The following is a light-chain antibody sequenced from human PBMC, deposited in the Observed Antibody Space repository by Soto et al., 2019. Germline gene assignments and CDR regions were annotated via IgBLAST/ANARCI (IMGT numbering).Light chain of an antibody. CDR1: VLSEQS. CDR3: QSADISGSSV. Sequence: SCELKNPPSGSVSPGQSGRITCSGDVLSEQSSYWYQQKPGQAPVLVISKDRERPSGIPERFSASTSGTTVTLTISGVQAEDEADYFCQSADISGSSVFGTGNKVPVL. V-gene: IGLV3-25*02. CDR2: KDR. J-gene: IGLJ1*01.